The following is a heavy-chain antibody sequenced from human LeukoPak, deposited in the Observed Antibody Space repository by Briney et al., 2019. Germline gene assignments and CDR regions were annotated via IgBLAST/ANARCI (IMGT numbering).Heavy chain of an antibody. Sequence: LAGGSLRLSCAASGFTFSKYAMSWVRQAPGKGLEWVSTIRSSVDDTYCANSVKGRFTISRDNSKNTLYLQMNSLRAEDTAVYYCAKVVMVRGFDRYYFDYWGQGTLVTVSS. D-gene: IGHD3-10*01. V-gene: IGHV3-23*01. J-gene: IGHJ4*02. CDR1: GFTFSKYA. CDR3: AKVVMVRGFDRYYFDY. CDR2: IRSSVDDT.